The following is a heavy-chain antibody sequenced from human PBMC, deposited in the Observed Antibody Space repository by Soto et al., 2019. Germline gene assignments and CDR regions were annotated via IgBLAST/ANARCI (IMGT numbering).Heavy chain of an antibody. CDR3: ARRAGSDY. J-gene: IGHJ4*02. Sequence: PGESLKISCQGSGYSFTTEWIAWVRQMPGKGLEWMGIIFPGDSDTKYSPSFQGQVTISADKSTNTVHLQWSSLRASDTAMYYCARRAGSDYWGQGTLVTVSS. CDR1: GYSFTTEW. CDR2: IFPGDSDT. V-gene: IGHV5-51*01.